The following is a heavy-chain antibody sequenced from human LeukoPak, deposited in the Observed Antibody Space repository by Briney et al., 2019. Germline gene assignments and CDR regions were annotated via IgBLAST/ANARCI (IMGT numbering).Heavy chain of an antibody. D-gene: IGHD3-22*01. CDR1: GGSISSGGYS. J-gene: IGHJ5*02. Sequence: SETLSLTCAVSGGSISSGGYSWSWIRQPPGKGLEWIGYIYHSGSTYYNPSLKSRVTISVDRSKNQFSLKLISVTAADTAVYYCARGNSITMIVVAPDWFDPWGQGTLVTVSS. CDR2: IYHSGST. CDR3: ARGNSITMIVVAPDWFDP. V-gene: IGHV4-30-2*01.